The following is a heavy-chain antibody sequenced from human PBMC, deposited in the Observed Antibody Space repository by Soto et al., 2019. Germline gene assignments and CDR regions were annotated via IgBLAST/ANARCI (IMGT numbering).Heavy chain of an antibody. D-gene: IGHD3-3*01. CDR2: IYYSGST. CDR1: GGSISSYY. J-gene: IGHJ4*02. Sequence: PSETLSLTCTVSGGSISSYYWSWIRQPPGKGLEWMGDIYYSGSTNYNPSLKSRVTISVDTSKNQFSVKLSSVTAADTAVYYCARAAVGGDYDFWSRYRHYFDDWGQGTLVTVSS. CDR3: ARAAVGGDYDFWSRYRHYFDD. V-gene: IGHV4-59*13.